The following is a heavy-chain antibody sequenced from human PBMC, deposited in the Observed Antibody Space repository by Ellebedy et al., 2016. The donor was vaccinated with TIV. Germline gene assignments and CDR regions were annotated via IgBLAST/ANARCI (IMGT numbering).Heavy chain of an antibody. Sequence: MPGGSLRLSCAVSGYSISSNNWWGWIRQPPGKGLEWIGYIYYSGSIYYNPSLKSRVTMSVDTSKNQFSLKLSSVTAVDTAVYYCARIGYCSSTSCSGAFDIWGQGTMVTVSS. CDR1: GYSISSNNW. CDR2: IYYSGSI. J-gene: IGHJ3*02. V-gene: IGHV4-28*05. CDR3: ARIGYCSSTSCSGAFDI. D-gene: IGHD2-2*01.